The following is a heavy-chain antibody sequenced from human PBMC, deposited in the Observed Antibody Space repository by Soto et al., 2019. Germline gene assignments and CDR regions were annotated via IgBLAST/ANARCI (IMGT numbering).Heavy chain of an antibody. CDR3: ARDIGLLGTFDY. J-gene: IGHJ4*02. V-gene: IGHV3-66*01. CDR1: GVTVSTTY. D-gene: IGHD3-16*01. CDR2: IYSGGST. Sequence: GGSLRLSCAASGVTVSTTYMHWVRQAPGKGLEWVSLIYSGGSTYYADSVKGRFTTSRDTSKNTLHLQMNSLRAEDTAVYYCARDIGLLGTFDYWGQGTLVTVSS.